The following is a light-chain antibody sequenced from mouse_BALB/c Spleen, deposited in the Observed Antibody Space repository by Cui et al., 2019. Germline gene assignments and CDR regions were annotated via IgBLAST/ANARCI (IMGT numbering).Light chain of an antibody. V-gene: IGKV4-68*01. CDR3: QQWSSNPPT. J-gene: IGKJ4*01. CDR1: SSLSK. CDR2: LTT. Sequence: QLVLTQSLALMSASQGEKVPMTCSASSSLSKMHWYQQKPMASPKPWIYLTTNLASGVPTRFSGSGSGPSYSITSSSMEAEDTATYYCQQWSSNPPTFGSGTKLEIK.